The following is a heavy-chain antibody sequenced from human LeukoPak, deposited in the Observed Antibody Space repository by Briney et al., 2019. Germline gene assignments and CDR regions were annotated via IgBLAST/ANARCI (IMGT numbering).Heavy chain of an antibody. Sequence: GASVKVSCKASGYTFTSYGISWVRQAPGQGLEWMGWISAYNGNTNYAQKLQGRVTMTTDTSTSTAYMELSSLRSEDTAVYYCASNTVPAAILYFDYWGQGTLVTVSS. CDR1: GYTFTSYG. CDR3: ASNTVPAAILYFDY. CDR2: ISAYNGNT. V-gene: IGHV1-18*01. D-gene: IGHD2-2*01. J-gene: IGHJ4*02.